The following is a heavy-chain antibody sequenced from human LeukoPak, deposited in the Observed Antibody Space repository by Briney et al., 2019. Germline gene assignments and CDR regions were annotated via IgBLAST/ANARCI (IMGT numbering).Heavy chain of an antibody. Sequence: GGSLRLSCAASGFIVSGDLMSWVRQAPGKGLEWVSVIYSDGSTYYADSVKGRFTISRDNSKNTLDLQMTGLRAEDTAVYYCARERGRGRDSPWFDYWGQGTLVTVSS. CDR1: GFIVSGDL. CDR3: ARERGRGRDSPWFDY. D-gene: IGHD1-26*01. V-gene: IGHV3-53*01. J-gene: IGHJ4*02. CDR2: IYSDGST.